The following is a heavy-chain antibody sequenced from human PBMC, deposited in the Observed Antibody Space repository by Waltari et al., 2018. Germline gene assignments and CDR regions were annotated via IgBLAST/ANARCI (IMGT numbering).Heavy chain of an antibody. J-gene: IGHJ6*03. CDR1: GYTFTSYY. V-gene: IGHV1-46*01. D-gene: IGHD3-16*01. Sequence: QVQLVQSGAEVKKPGVSVKVSCKASGYTFTSYYMHWVRQAPGQGLEWMGIINPSGGSTSYAQKFQGRVTMTRDTSTSTVYMELSSLRSEDTAVYYCAREDLGYYYMDVWGKGTTVTVSS. CDR2: INPSGGST. CDR3: AREDLGYYYMDV.